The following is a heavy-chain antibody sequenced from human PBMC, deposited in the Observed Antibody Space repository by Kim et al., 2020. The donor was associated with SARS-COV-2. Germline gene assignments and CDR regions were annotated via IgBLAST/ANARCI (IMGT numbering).Heavy chain of an antibody. CDR3: ARGGGYSYGAIDY. V-gene: IGHV4-34*01. D-gene: IGHD5-18*01. Sequence: YTPSLERRVTISVATSKTQFSRQLGSVTAADTAVYYCARGGGYSYGAIDYWGQGTLVTVSS. J-gene: IGHJ4*02.